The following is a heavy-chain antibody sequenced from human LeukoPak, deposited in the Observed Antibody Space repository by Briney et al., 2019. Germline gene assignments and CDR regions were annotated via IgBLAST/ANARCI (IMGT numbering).Heavy chain of an antibody. J-gene: IGHJ5*02. D-gene: IGHD3-22*01. CDR2: ISGSGSST. V-gene: IGHV3-23*01. Sequence: GGSLRLSCAASGFTFSNYAMTWVRQAPGKGLEWVSSISGSGSSTYYADSVKGRFTISRDNSKNTLYLQMNSLRAEDTAVYYCAKDLYDSSGFVGWFDPWGQGTLVTVSS. CDR1: GFTFSNYA. CDR3: AKDLYDSSGFVGWFDP.